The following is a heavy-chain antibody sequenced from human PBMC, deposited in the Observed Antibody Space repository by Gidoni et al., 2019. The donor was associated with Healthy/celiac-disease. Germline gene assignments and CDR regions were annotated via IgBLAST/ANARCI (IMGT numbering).Heavy chain of an antibody. CDR3: AKYADSSIWYPAGDYYYYGMDV. Sequence: EVQLLESGGGLVQPGGSLRLSCAASGFTFSSYALSWVRQAPGKGLEWVSAISGSGGSTYYADSVKGRFTISRYNSKTTLYLQMNSLRAEDTAVYYCAKYADSSIWYPAGDYYYYGMDVWGQVTTVTVSS. V-gene: IGHV3-23*01. J-gene: IGHJ6*02. D-gene: IGHD6-13*01. CDR1: GFTFSSYA. CDR2: ISGSGGST.